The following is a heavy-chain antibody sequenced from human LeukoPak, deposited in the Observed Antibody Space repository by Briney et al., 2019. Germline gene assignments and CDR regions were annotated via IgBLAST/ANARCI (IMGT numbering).Heavy chain of an antibody. CDR2: IIPILGIA. CDR3: ARDSQLLLFYYFDY. D-gene: IGHD2-2*01. Sequence: ASVKVSCKASGGTFSSYAISWVRQAPGQGLEWMGRIIPILGIANYAQKFQGRVTITADKSTSTAYMELSSLRSEDTAVYYCARDSQLLLFYYFDYWGQGTLVSVSP. CDR1: GGTFSSYA. J-gene: IGHJ4*02. V-gene: IGHV1-69*04.